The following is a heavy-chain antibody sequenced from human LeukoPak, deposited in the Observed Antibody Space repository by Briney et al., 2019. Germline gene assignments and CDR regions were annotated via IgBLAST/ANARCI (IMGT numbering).Heavy chain of an antibody. Sequence: SETLSLTCAVYGGSFSGYYWSWIRQPPGKGLEWIGRIYTSGSTNYNPSLKSRVTMSVDTSKNQFSLKLSSVTAADTAVYYCARSGYSYGPNYYMDVWGKGTTVTVSS. V-gene: IGHV4-59*10. CDR3: ARSGYSYGPNYYMDV. D-gene: IGHD5-18*01. CDR2: IYTSGST. J-gene: IGHJ6*03. CDR1: GGSFSGYY.